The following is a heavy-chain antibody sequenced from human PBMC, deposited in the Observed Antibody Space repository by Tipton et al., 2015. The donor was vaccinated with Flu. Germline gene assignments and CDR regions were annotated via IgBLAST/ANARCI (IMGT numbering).Heavy chain of an antibody. CDR3: ARQFCSSVTCYGDDAFDV. V-gene: IGHV4-59*11. D-gene: IGHD2-2*01. CDR2: ISHSGTT. Sequence: LSLTCSVSGGSIRSHYWSWIRQPPGKGLEWIGYISHSGTTSYNPFLKSRLTLSLDTSKNQFSLGLSSVTAADTALYFCARQFCSSVTCYGDDAFDVWGQGTKVIVSS. CDR1: GGSIRSHY. J-gene: IGHJ3*01.